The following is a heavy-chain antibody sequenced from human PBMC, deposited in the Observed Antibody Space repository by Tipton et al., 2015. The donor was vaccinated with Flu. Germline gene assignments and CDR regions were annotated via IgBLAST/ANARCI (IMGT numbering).Heavy chain of an antibody. CDR1: GGSISSSSDY. J-gene: IGHJ5*02. V-gene: IGHV4-39*07. CDR3: ARRDYSNYVSDPKSWFDP. D-gene: IGHD1-7*01. CDR2: VSRSGST. Sequence: LRLSCNVSGGSISSSSDYWGWIRQPPGKGLEWIGTVSRSGSTIYNPSLKSRVTISIDRSKNQFSLNLKSVTAADMAVYYCARRDYSNYVSDPKSWFDPWGQGTLVAVSS.